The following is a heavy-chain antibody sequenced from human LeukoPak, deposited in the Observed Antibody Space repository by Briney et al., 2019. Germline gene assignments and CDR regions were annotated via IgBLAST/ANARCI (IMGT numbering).Heavy chain of an antibody. CDR2: ISSSSSYI. D-gene: IGHD6-19*01. J-gene: IGHJ4*02. CDR3: ARLRIGAVAFDY. V-gene: IGHV3-21*01. CDR1: GFTFSSYS. Sequence: PGGSLRLSCAASGFTFSSYSMNWVRQAPGKGLEWVSSISSSSSYIYYADSVKGRFTISRDNAKNSLYLQMNSLRAEDTAVYYCARLRIGAVAFDYWGQGTLVTVSS.